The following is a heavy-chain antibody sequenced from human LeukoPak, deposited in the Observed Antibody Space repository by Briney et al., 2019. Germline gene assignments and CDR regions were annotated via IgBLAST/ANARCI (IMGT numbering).Heavy chain of an antibody. CDR2: IYTTGMT. D-gene: IGHD1-26*01. J-gene: IGHJ4*02. CDR3: GRQGYTASYYFVDY. V-gene: IGHV4-4*07. Sequence: SETLSLTCTVSAGSISSYFWGWVRQPAGKGLEWIGRIYTTGMTHYNPSLKSRLTMSIDTSKNQFSLTLRSVTAADTAVYYCGRQGYTASYYFVDYWSQGTLVAVS. CDR1: AGSISSYF.